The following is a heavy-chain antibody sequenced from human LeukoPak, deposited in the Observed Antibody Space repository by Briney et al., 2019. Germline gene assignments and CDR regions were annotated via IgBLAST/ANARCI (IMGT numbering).Heavy chain of an antibody. V-gene: IGHV3-21*04. CDR2: ISSSSSYI. CDR3: AKDQQLVKVYYYGMDV. Sequence: PGGSLRLSCAASGFTFSSYSMNWVRQAPGKGLEWVSSISSSSSYIYYADSVKGRFTISRDNAKNSLYLQMNSLRAEDTALYYCAKDQQLVKVYYYGMDVWGQGTTATVSS. J-gene: IGHJ6*02. CDR1: GFTFSSYS. D-gene: IGHD6-13*01.